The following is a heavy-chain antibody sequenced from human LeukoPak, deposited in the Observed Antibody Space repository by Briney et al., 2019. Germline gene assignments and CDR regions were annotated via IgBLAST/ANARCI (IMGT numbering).Heavy chain of an antibody. CDR3: AEDSATWGFDS. Sequence: GGSLRLSCAASGFVFSHFNMHWVRQAPGKGLEWVAFIFYEEGKRSYSDSVKGRFTISRDISKRTLYLQMNGLRVEDTAVYYCAEDSATWGFDSWGQGTLVTVSS. CDR2: IFYEEGKR. J-gene: IGHJ4*02. CDR1: GFVFSHFN. V-gene: IGHV3-30*02. D-gene: IGHD3-16*01.